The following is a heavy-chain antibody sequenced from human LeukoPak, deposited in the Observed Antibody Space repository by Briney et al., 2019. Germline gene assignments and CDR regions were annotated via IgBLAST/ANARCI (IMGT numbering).Heavy chain of an antibody. CDR1: GFTFSNYW. CDR3: TRDYSGLS. V-gene: IGHV3-74*01. J-gene: IGHJ5*02. CDR2: INSDGSST. D-gene: IGHD5-12*01. Sequence: GGSLGLSCATSGFTFSNYWMHWVRQAPGKGLVWVSRINSDGSSTNYADSVKGRFTISRDNAENTLYLQMNSLRAEDTAMYYCTRDYSGLSWGQGALVTVSS.